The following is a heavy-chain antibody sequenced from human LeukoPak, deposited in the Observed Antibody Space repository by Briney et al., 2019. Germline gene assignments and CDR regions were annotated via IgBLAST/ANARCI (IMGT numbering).Heavy chain of an antibody. CDR3: AREETSYDSSGYYSLWY. D-gene: IGHD3-22*01. J-gene: IGHJ4*02. Sequence: GGSLRLSCAASGFTFSSYSMNWVRQAPGKGLEWVSYISSSSSTIYYADSVKGRFTISRDNAKNSLYLQMNSLRAEDTAVYYCAREETSYDSSGYYSLWYWGQGTLVTVSS. V-gene: IGHV3-48*01. CDR1: GFTFSSYS. CDR2: ISSSSSTI.